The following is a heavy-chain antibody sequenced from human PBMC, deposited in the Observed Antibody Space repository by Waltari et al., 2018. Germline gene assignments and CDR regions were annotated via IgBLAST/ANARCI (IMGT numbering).Heavy chain of an antibody. V-gene: IGHV1-2*02. J-gene: IGHJ4*02. D-gene: IGHD2-2*01. CDR2: INPYSGGT. CDR1: GYTFTGYY. Sequence: QVQLVQSGAEVKKPGASVTVSCKTSGYTFTGYYLYWVRQAPGQGLEWMGWINPYSGGTAYAQKFQGRVTLTRDTSISTAYMELNRLISDDSAMYYCATAPDACQIINWGQGTLVTVSS. CDR3: ATAPDACQIIN.